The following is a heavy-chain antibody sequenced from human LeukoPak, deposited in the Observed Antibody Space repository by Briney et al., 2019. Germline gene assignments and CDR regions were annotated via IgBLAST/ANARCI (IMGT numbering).Heavy chain of an antibody. D-gene: IGHD6-19*01. CDR3: ARGLSGYSGGWIDFDY. V-gene: IGHV1-18*01. Sequence: GASVKVSCKASGYTFTSYGISWVRQAPGQGLEWMGWISAYNGNTNYAQKLQGRVTMTTDTSTSTAYMELRSLRSDDTAVYYCARGLSGYSGGWIDFDYWGQGTLVTVSS. CDR2: ISAYNGNT. CDR1: GYTFTSYG. J-gene: IGHJ4*02.